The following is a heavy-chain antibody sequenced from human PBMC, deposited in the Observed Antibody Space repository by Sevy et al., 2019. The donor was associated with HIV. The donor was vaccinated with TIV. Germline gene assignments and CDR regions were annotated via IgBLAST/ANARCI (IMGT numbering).Heavy chain of an antibody. CDR1: GFTFSSYS. CDR3: ARDRTCRFDY. Sequence: GGSLRLSCAASGFTFSSYSMNWVRQAPGKGLEWVSYISSSSTIYYEDSVKGRLTNSRDNAKNSLYLQMNSLSDEDTAVYYCARDRTCRFDYWGQGTLVTVSS. D-gene: IGHD3-16*01. V-gene: IGHV3-48*02. J-gene: IGHJ4*02. CDR2: ISSSSTI.